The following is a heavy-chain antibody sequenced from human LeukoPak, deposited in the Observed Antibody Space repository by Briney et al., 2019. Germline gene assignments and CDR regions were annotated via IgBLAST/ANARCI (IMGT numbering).Heavy chain of an antibody. D-gene: IGHD2-2*02. Sequence: SVKVSCKASGGTFSSYAISWVRQAPGQGLEWMGRIIPIFGTANYAQKFQGRVTITADESTSTADMELSSLRSEDTAVYYCARALVVPAAILDIWGQGTMVTVSS. CDR2: IIPIFGTA. J-gene: IGHJ3*02. CDR1: GGTFSSYA. V-gene: IGHV1-69*13. CDR3: ARALVVPAAILDI.